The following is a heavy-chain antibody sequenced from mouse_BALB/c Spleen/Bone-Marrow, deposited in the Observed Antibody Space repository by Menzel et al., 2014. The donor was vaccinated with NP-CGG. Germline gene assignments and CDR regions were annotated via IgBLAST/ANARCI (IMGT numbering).Heavy chain of an antibody. CDR3: ASGSSSFAY. Sequence: QVQLKGSGPELVKPGASVKISCKASGYAFSSSWMNWVKQRPGQGLEWIGQIYPGDGDTNYNGKFKGKATPTADKSSSTAYMQLSSLTSVDSAVYFCASGSSSFAYWGQGTLVTVSA. CDR1: GYAFSSSW. J-gene: IGHJ3*01. D-gene: IGHD1-1*01. V-gene: IGHV1-82*01. CDR2: IYPGDGDT.